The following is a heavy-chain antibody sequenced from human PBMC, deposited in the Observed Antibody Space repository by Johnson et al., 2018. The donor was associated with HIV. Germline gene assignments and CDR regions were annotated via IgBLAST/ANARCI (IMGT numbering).Heavy chain of an antibody. V-gene: IGHV3-30*03. CDR2: ISYDGNSK. Sequence: SLRLSCAASGFTFSSYGMHWVRQAPGKGLECVAVISYDGNSKYYADSVRGRFTISRDNSKNTLYLQMNSLRAEDTAVYYCARGRSLRSVAGDDAFDIWGQGTMVTVSS. D-gene: IGHD6-19*01. CDR1: GFTFSSYG. CDR3: ARGRSLRSVAGDDAFDI. J-gene: IGHJ3*02.